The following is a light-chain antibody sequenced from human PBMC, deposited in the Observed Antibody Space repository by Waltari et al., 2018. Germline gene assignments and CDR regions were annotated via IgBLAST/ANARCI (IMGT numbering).Light chain of an antibody. CDR1: QNIGSH. CDR2: DAS. Sequence: IVMTQSPAPLPVSPGGRVTLSCRASQNIGSHLVWYQQKPGQAPRLLIFDASTRATGIPARFGGSGSGTEFTLTISSLQSEDSAIYYCQHYHNWPSTFGQGTRLEIK. V-gene: IGKV3-15*01. J-gene: IGKJ5*01. CDR3: QHYHNWPST.